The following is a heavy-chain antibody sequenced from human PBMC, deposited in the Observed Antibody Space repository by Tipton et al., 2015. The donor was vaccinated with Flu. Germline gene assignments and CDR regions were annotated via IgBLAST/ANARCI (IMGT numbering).Heavy chain of an antibody. J-gene: IGHJ4*02. D-gene: IGHD3-10*01. CDR2: INHSGST. Sequence: GLVKPSETLSLTCAVYGGSFSGYYWSWIRQPPGKGLEWIGEINHSGSTNYNPSLKSRVTISVDTSKNQFSLKLSSVTAADTAVYYCARGLYGSGSYQRRYFDSWGQGTLVTVSS. CDR3: ARGLYGSGSYQRRYFDS. CDR1: GGSFSGYY. V-gene: IGHV4-34*01.